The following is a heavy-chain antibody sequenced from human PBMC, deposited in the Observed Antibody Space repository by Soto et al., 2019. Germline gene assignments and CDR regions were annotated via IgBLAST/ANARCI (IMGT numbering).Heavy chain of an antibody. J-gene: IGHJ4*02. Sequence: QVQLVQSGAELKKPGASVKVSCKASGYTFTDYYVHWLRQAPGQGLEWMGWINPKSGVTHYAQKFQGWVTLTRDTSVSKAYMELNRLKSDDTAVFFCARGVSGWSPFDVWGQGTLGTVSS. V-gene: IGHV1-2*04. CDR1: GYTFTDYY. CDR2: INPKSGVT. CDR3: ARGVSGWSPFDV. D-gene: IGHD6-19*01.